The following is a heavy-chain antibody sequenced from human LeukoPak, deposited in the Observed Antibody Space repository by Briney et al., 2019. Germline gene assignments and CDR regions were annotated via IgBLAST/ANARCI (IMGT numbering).Heavy chain of an antibody. CDR2: ISWNSGSI. D-gene: IGHD5-12*01. V-gene: IGHV3-9*01. Sequence: GGSLRLSCVASGFTFDDYAMHWVRQAPGKGLEWVSGISWNSGSIGYADSVKGRFTISRDNAKNSLYLQMNSLRAEDTALYYCAKERGIYSGYDYFDYWGQGTLVTVSS. J-gene: IGHJ4*02. CDR3: AKERGIYSGYDYFDY. CDR1: GFTFDDYA.